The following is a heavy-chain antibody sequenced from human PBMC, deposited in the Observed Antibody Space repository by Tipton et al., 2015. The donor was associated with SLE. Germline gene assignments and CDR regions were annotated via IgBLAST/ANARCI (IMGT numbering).Heavy chain of an antibody. CDR2: IKKDGSEN. D-gene: IGHD3-16*01. J-gene: IGHJ6*02. Sequence: SLRLSCAASGFTFSTYRMTWVRQAPGKGLEWVANIKKDGSENYYVDSVKGRFTISRDNAKNLLYLQMNTLRAEDTAVYYCARDRPDWGYYYFGLDVWGQGTTVTVS. CDR3: ARDRPDWGYYYFGLDV. CDR1: GFTFSTYR. V-gene: IGHV3-7*01.